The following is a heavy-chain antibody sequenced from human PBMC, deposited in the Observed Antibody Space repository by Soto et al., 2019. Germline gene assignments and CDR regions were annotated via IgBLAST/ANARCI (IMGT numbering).Heavy chain of an antibody. J-gene: IGHJ4*02. Sequence: QVQLVESGGGVVQPGRSLRLSCAASRFSFRAHGMHWVRQAPGNGLEWVAVISYDGSSTYYADSVKGRFTISRDNSNNALYLQMSNLRPEDTAVYFCAKDHRNGGSRVDYWGQGTLVTVSS. CDR1: RFSFRAHG. CDR3: AKDHRNGGSRVDY. V-gene: IGHV3-30*18. D-gene: IGHD2-15*01. CDR2: ISYDGSST.